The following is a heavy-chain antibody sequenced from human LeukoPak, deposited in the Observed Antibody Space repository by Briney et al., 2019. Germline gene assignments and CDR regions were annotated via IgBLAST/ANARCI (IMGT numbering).Heavy chain of an antibody. CDR2: IFYSGST. CDR3: ARHMYSGAWYYFDY. D-gene: IGHD6-19*01. CDR1: GGSISSYY. J-gene: IGHJ4*02. V-gene: IGHV4-59*08. Sequence: SETLSLTCTVSGGSISSYYWSWIRQPPGKGLEWIGYIFYSGSTNYNPSLKRRVTISVDTSKNQVSLKLRSGTAADTAVYYCARHMYSGAWYYFDYWGQGALVTVSS.